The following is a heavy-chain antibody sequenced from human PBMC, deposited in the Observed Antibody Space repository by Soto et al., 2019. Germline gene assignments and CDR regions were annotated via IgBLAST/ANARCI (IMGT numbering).Heavy chain of an antibody. V-gene: IGHV3-23*01. CDR3: AKANDFWSGYFPYNWFDP. CDR2: ISGSGGST. CDR1: GFTFSSYA. J-gene: IGHJ5*02. Sequence: PGGSLRLSCAASGFTFSSYAMSWVRQAPGKGLEWVSAISGSGGSTYYADSVQGRFTISRDNSKNTLCLQLNSLRAEDTAVYYCAKANDFWSGYFPYNWFDPWGQGTLVTVSS. D-gene: IGHD3-3*01.